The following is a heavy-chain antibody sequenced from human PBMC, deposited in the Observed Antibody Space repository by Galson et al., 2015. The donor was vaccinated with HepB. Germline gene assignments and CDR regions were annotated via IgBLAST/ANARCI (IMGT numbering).Heavy chain of an antibody. CDR3: TKGGYKYDSDSYFFFHM. CDR2: ISWNSGSI. V-gene: IGHV3-9*01. D-gene: IGHD5-24*01. CDR1: GFTFDDYA. Sequence: SLRLSCAASGFTFDDYAMQWIRQAPGKCLEWVSGISWNSGSIGYADSVKGRFTISRDNAKNSLYLHMTNLRPEDTAFYYCTKGGYKYDSDSYFFFHMWGQGTLVIVSS. J-gene: IGHJ4*02.